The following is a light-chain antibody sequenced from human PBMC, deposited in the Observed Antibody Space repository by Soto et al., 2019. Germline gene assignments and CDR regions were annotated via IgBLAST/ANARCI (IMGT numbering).Light chain of an antibody. V-gene: IGKV1-27*01. CDR2: AAS. J-gene: IGKJ3*01. CDR3: QTYNSAPFT. CDR1: QGIRNY. Sequence: DIQMTQSPSSLSASVGDRVTITCRASQGIRNYLAWYQQKPGKVPKLLIYAASTLQSGVPSRFSGSGSGTDFTLTISSLQPEDVATYYCQTYNSAPFTFGPGTKVDIK.